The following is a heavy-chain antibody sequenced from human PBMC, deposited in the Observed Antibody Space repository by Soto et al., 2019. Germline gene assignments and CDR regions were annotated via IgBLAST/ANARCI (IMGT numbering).Heavy chain of an antibody. D-gene: IGHD2-2*01. Sequence: SETLSLTCTVSGGNISSGGYYWSWIRQHPGKGLEWIGYIYYSGSTYYNPSLKSRVTISVDTSKNQFSLKLSSVTAADTAVYYCAREGCSSTSCYFLSGASWFDPWGQGTLVTVSS. CDR3: AREGCSSTSCYFLSGASWFDP. CDR2: IYYSGST. J-gene: IGHJ5*02. V-gene: IGHV4-31*03. CDR1: GGNISSGGYY.